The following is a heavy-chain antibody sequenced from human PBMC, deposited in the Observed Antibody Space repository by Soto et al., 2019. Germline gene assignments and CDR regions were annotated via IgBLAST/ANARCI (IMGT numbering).Heavy chain of an antibody. CDR1: GVTFISYA. CDR3: ARYSNSWYAD. J-gene: IGHJ5*02. Sequence: GGSLRLCCAASGVTFISYAMRWVRQAPGKGLEYVSAITSNGGSTFYANSVKGRFTISRDNSKNTLYLQMGSLRAEDMAVYYCARYSNSWYADWGQGTLVTVSS. V-gene: IGHV3-64*01. CDR2: ITSNGGST. D-gene: IGHD6-13*01.